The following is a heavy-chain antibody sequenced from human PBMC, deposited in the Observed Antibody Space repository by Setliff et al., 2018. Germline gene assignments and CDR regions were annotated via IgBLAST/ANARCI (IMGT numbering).Heavy chain of an antibody. J-gene: IGHJ3*02. V-gene: IGHV1-18*01. D-gene: IGHD3-3*01. CDR2: INA. CDR1: GYTFTSYG. Sequence: ASVKVSCKSSGYTFTSYGINWVRQAPGQGLEWMGWINAYAQKFQGRVTMTIDTLTSTAYMELRSLRSDDTAVYYCARGPLDYNFWSGYYTTEGSFDIWGQGTMVTVSS. CDR3: ARGPLDYNFWSGYYTTEGSFDI.